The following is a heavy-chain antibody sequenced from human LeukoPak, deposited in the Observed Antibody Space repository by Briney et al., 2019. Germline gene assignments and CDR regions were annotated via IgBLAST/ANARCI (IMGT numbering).Heavy chain of an antibody. V-gene: IGHV4-34*01. J-gene: IGHJ4*02. CDR2: INHSGST. D-gene: IGHD6-19*01. Sequence: NPSETLSLTCAVYGGSFSGYYWSWIRQPPGKGLEWIGEINHSGSTNYNPSLKSRVTISVDTSKNQFSLKLSSVTAADTAVYYCARHWSGWYYFDYWGQGTLVTVSS. CDR1: GGSFSGYY. CDR3: ARHWSGWYYFDY.